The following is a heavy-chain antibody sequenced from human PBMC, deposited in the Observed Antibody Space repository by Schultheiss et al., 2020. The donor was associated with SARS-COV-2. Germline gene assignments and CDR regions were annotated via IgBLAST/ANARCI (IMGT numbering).Heavy chain of an antibody. CDR2: INPSGGST. Sequence: ASVKVSCKASGYTFTSYYMHWVRQAPGQGLEWMGIINPSGGSTSYAQKFQGRVTMTRDTSTSTVYMELSSLRSEDTAVYYCARVGPQLLAAAGAFDIWGQGTMVTVSS. CDR1: GYTFTSYY. CDR3: ARVGPQLLAAAGAFDI. D-gene: IGHD2-2*01. J-gene: IGHJ3*02. V-gene: IGHV1-46*01.